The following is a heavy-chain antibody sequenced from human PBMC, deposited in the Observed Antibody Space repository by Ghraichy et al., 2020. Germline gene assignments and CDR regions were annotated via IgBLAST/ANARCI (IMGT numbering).Heavy chain of an antibody. J-gene: IGHJ5*02. V-gene: IGHV1-2*02. Sequence: ASVKVSCKASGYTFTGYYMHWVRQAPGQGLEWMGWINPNSGGTNYAQKFQGRVTMTRDTSISTAYMELSRLRSDDTAVYYCAREATRHLFNWFDPWGQGTLVTVSS. CDR3: AREATRHLFNWFDP. D-gene: IGHD3-3*01. CDR1: GYTFTGYY. CDR2: INPNSGGT.